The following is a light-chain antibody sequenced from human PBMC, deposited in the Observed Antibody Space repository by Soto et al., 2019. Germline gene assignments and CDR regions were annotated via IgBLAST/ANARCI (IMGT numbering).Light chain of an antibody. Sequence: DIQMTQSPSSLSASVGDRVTITCRASQGISNYLAWYQQKSGKVPKLLIYAASTLQSGVPSRFSGSGSGTDFTLTISSLQPEDVATYYCQKYNSAPTFGQGTKVDIK. V-gene: IGKV1-27*01. J-gene: IGKJ1*01. CDR3: QKYNSAPT. CDR2: AAS. CDR1: QGISNY.